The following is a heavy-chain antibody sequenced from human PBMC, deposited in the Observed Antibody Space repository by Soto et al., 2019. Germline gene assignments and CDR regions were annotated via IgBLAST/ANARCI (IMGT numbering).Heavy chain of an antibody. Sequence: GALVKVSCKASGYTFTGYYMHWVRQAPGQGLEWMGWINPNSGGTNYAQKFQGRVTMTRDTSISTAYMELSRLRPDDTAVYYCARDPNLVVVVAAYYFDYWGQGTLVTVSS. D-gene: IGHD2-15*01. J-gene: IGHJ4*02. V-gene: IGHV1-2*02. CDR2: INPNSGGT. CDR1: GYTFTGYY. CDR3: ARDPNLVVVVAAYYFDY.